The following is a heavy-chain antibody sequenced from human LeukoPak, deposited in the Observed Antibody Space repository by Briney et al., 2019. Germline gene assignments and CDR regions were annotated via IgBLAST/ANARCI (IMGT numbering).Heavy chain of an antibody. D-gene: IGHD3-22*01. CDR3: ARVTYYYDSSGYSSGGRSYYYGMDV. V-gene: IGHV3-21*01. J-gene: IGHJ6*02. Sequence: GGSLRLSCAASGFTFSSYSMNWDRQAPGKGLEWVSSISSSSSYIYYADSVKGRFTISRDNAKNSLYLQMNSLRAEDTAVYYCARVTYYYDSSGYSSGGRSYYYGMDVWGQGTTVTVSS. CDR1: GFTFSSYS. CDR2: ISSSSSYI.